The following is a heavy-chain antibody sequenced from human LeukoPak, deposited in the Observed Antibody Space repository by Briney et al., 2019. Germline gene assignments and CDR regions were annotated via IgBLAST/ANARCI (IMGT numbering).Heavy chain of an antibody. D-gene: IGHD1-26*01. Sequence: AASVKVSCKASGYTFTSYDINWVRQATGQGLEWVGWINPNSGNTGYAQKFQGRVTITRNTSISTAYMELSSLRSEDTAVYYCASSRGIVGASAFDHWGQGTLVTVSS. CDR2: INPNSGNT. J-gene: IGHJ4*02. CDR3: ASSRGIVGASAFDH. V-gene: IGHV1-8*03. CDR1: GYTFTSYD.